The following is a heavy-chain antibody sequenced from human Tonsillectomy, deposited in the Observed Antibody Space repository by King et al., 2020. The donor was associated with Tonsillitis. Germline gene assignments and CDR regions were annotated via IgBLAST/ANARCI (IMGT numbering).Heavy chain of an antibody. Sequence: VQLVESGGGVVQPGRSLRLSCAASGFTFSSYGMHWVRQAPGKGLEWVAGISYDGSNKYYAESVKGRFTISRDNSKHTLYLQMNSQRAEDTAVYYCAILAARHPADYWGQGTLVTASP. CDR1: GFTFSSYG. CDR2: ISYDGSNK. V-gene: IGHV3-30*03. D-gene: IGHD6-6*01. J-gene: IGHJ4*02. CDR3: AILAARHPADY.